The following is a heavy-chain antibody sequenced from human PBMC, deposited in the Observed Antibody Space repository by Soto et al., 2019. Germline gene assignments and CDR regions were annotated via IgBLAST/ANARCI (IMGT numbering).Heavy chain of an antibody. Sequence: SETLSLTCTVSGGSISSSSYYWGWIRQPPGKGLEWIGSIYYSGSTYYNPSLKSRVTISVDTSKNQFSLKLSSVTAADTAVYYCARHSRYSSGCDFDYWGQGTLVTVSS. CDR2: IYYSGST. D-gene: IGHD6-19*01. V-gene: IGHV4-39*01. CDR3: ARHSRYSSGCDFDY. CDR1: GGSISSSSYY. J-gene: IGHJ4*02.